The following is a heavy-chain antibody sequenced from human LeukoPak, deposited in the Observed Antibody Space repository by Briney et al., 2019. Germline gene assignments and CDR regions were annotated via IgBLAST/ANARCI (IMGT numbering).Heavy chain of an antibody. CDR1: GGTFSSYA. CDR2: IIPILGTA. V-gene: IGHV1-69*10. Sequence: ASVKVSCKASGGTFSSYAISWVRQAPGQGLEWMGGIIPILGTANYAQKFQGRVTITADKSTSTAYMELSSLRSEDTAVYYCARDLNGYSSSFPYWGQGTLVTVSS. CDR3: ARDLNGYSSSFPY. D-gene: IGHD6-6*01. J-gene: IGHJ4*02.